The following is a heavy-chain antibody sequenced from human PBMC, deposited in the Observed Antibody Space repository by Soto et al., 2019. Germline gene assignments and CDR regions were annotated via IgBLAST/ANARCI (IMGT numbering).Heavy chain of an antibody. CDR3: VRGAVFRKRSGWSWIDY. CDR1: GGSFSGYY. CDR2: INHSGST. J-gene: IGHJ4*02. D-gene: IGHD6-19*01. Sequence: QVQLQQWGAGLLKPSETLSLTCAVYGGSFSGYYWSWIRQPPGKGLEWIGEINHSGSTNYNPSLKSRVTISVDTSKNQFSLKLSSVTAADTAVYYCVRGAVFRKRSGWSWIDYWGQGTLVTVSS. V-gene: IGHV4-34*01.